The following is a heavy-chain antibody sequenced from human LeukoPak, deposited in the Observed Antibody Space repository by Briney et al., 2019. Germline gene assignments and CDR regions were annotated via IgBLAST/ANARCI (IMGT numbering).Heavy chain of an antibody. CDR3: AKASREYSSTWYY. V-gene: IGHV3-23*01. CDR2: VSGTGDST. Sequence: GGSLRLSCAASGFTFNNSVMSWVRQAPGKGPEWVSSVSGTGDSTYYADSVKGRFTISRDNFKNRLYLQMNSLRDDDTAVYYCAKASREYSSTWYYWGQGTLVTVSS. D-gene: IGHD6-13*01. J-gene: IGHJ4*02. CDR1: GFTFNNSV.